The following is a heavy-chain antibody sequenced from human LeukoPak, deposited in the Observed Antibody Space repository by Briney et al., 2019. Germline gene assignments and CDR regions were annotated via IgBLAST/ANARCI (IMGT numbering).Heavy chain of an antibody. J-gene: IGHJ3*02. Sequence: PGGSLRLSCAASGFTFSSYAMSWVRQAPGKGLEWVANIKQDGSEKYYVDSVKGRFTISRDNAKNSLYLQMNSLRAEDTAVYYCARDRYSYGRDAFDIWGQGTMVTVSS. D-gene: IGHD5-18*01. V-gene: IGHV3-7*01. CDR2: IKQDGSEK. CDR3: ARDRYSYGRDAFDI. CDR1: GFTFSSYA.